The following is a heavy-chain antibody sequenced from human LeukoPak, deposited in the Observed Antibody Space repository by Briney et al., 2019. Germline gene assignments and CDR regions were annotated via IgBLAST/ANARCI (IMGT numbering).Heavy chain of an antibody. J-gene: IGHJ5*02. CDR2: IYSAGAT. CDR1: GFTVNHIY. CDR3: ARVPVLFWSGAYDL. Sequence: GGSLRLSCVAPGFTVNHIYMNWVRQAPGKGLEWVSAIYSAGATNYADSVRGRFTISRDISQNTLYLQMDGLRAEDTAVYYCARVPVLFWSGAYDLWGQGTLVTVSS. D-gene: IGHD3-3*01. V-gene: IGHV3-53*01.